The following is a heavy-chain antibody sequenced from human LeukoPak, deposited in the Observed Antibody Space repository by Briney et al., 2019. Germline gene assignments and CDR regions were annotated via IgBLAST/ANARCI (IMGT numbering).Heavy chain of an antibody. J-gene: IGHJ4*02. V-gene: IGHV4-4*07. D-gene: IGHD1-26*01. CDR3: ARDSSIVGATTVGDY. CDR2: IYTSGYT. CDR1: GGPISSYY. Sequence: SETLSLTCTVSGGPISSYYWSWIRQPAGKGLEWIGRIYTSGYTDYNPSLKSRVTMSVDTSKNQFSLKLSSVTAADTAVYYCARDSSIVGATTVGDYWGQGTLVTVSS.